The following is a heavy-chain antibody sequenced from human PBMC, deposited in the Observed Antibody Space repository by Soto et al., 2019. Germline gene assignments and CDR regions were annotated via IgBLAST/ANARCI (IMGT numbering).Heavy chain of an antibody. Sequence: QITLKESGPTLVQPTQTLTLTCTFSGFSLSTTGEGVGWIRQPPGNALEGLAVIYWNDDNNYSPSLKSRLTVSKDSSQKQVVVTMINMAPVDRVTYYCARVDAVAAVVAYLGQGTLVTVS. V-gene: IGHV2-5*01. CDR2: IYWNDDN. CDR3: ARVDAVAAVVAY. CDR1: GFSLSTTGEG. D-gene: IGHD6-13*01. J-gene: IGHJ4*02.